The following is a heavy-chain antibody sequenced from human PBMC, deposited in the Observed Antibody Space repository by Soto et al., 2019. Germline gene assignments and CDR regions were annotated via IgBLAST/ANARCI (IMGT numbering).Heavy chain of an antibody. J-gene: IGHJ6*02. V-gene: IGHV1-8*01. Sequence: VSVKVSCKASGYTFTSYDINWVRQATGQGLEWMGWMNPNSGNTGYAQKFQGRVTMTRNTSISTAYMELSSLRSEDTAVYYCARGVDCSSTSCYGGGGYYYYYGMDVWGQGTTVTVSS. D-gene: IGHD2-2*01. CDR2: MNPNSGNT. CDR3: ARGVDCSSTSCYGGGGYYYYYGMDV. CDR1: GYTFTSYD.